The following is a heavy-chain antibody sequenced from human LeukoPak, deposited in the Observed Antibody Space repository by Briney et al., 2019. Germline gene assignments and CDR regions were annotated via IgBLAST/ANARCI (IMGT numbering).Heavy chain of an antibody. CDR3: ARVWSGYSYFDY. CDR2: IYSNGSA. D-gene: IGHD3-3*01. Sequence: SETLSLTCTVSGGSISSFHYNWDWIRQPPGKGLEWIGTIYSNGSANYNPSLKSRVTISVDRSKKQFFLKLSSVTAADTAVYYCARVWSGYSYFDYWGQGTLVTVSS. CDR1: GGSISSFHYN. J-gene: IGHJ4*02. V-gene: IGHV4-39*07.